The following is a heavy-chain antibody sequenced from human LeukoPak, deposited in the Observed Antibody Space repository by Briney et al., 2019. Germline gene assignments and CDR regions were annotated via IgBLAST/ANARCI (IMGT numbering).Heavy chain of an antibody. V-gene: IGHV1-69*13. CDR1: GGTFSSYA. J-gene: IGHJ5*02. CDR3: ARSPHRPYYYGSGSYYRPKLGFDP. CDR2: IIPIFGTA. Sequence: SVKVSCKASGGTFSSYAISWVRQAPGQGLEWMGGIIPIFGTANYAQKFQGRVTITADESTSTAYMELSSLRSEDTAVYYCARSPHRPYYYGSGSYYRPKLGFDPWGQGTLVTVSS. D-gene: IGHD3-10*01.